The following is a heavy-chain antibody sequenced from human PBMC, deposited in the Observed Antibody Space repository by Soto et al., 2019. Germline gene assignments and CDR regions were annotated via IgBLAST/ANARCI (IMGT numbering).Heavy chain of an antibody. Sequence: GGSLRLSCTVSGFAFNNYGINWVRQAPGKGLEWVSSISKSDYTYYSDSVTGRFTISRDNAKNSVSLQMNTLRVEDTAVYYCAREDSIIIPAVSDFWGQGTLVTVSS. J-gene: IGHJ4*02. CDR2: ISKSDYT. CDR3: AREDSIIIPAVSDF. D-gene: IGHD2-2*01. V-gene: IGHV3-21*01. CDR1: GFAFNNYG.